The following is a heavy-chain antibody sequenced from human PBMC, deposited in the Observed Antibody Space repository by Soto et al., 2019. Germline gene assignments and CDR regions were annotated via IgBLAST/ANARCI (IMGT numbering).Heavy chain of an antibody. J-gene: IGHJ4*02. D-gene: IGHD2-15*01. CDR1: GGSISSYY. CDR2: IYYSGST. V-gene: IGHV4-59*08. Sequence: SETLSLTCTVSGGSISSYYWSWIRQPPGKGLEWIGYIYYSGSTNYNPSLKSRVTISVDTSKNQYSLKLSSVTAADTAVYYCARSRGYCSGGSCYFDYWGQGTLVTVSS. CDR3: ARSRGYCSGGSCYFDY.